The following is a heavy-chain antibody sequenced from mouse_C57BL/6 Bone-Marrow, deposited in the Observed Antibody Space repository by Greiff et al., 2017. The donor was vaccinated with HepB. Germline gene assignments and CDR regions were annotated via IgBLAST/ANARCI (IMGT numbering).Heavy chain of an antibody. CDR2: IYPGDGDT. CDR3: ASGNPLFLGEY. D-gene: IGHD2-1*01. Sequence: QVQLQQSGPELVKPGASVKISCKASGYAFSSSWMNWVKQRPGKGLEWIGRIYPGDGDTNYNGKFKGKATLTADKSSSTAYMQLSSLTSEDSAVYVCASGNPLFLGEYWGQGTSVTVSS. V-gene: IGHV1-82*01. J-gene: IGHJ4*01. CDR1: GYAFSSSW.